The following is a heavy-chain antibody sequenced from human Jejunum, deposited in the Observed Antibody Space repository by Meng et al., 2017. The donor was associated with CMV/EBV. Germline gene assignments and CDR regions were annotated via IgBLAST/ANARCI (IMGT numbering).Heavy chain of an antibody. CDR2: IKVDRYEN. Sequence: LYCEASGFTFGTYWMSWGRQAPGKGLEWVADIKVDRYENYYVDSVKGRFTISRDNSENSLYLQMNSLRAEDTAVYYCARGGGRYEYWGQGTLVTVSS. D-gene: IGHD6-19*01. J-gene: IGHJ4*02. CDR3: ARGGGRYEY. CDR1: GFTFGTYW. V-gene: IGHV3-7*01.